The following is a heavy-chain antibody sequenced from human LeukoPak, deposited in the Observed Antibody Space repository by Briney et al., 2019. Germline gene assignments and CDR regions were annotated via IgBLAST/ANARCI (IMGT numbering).Heavy chain of an antibody. CDR3: ARGSYGSGN. V-gene: IGHV4-39*01. D-gene: IGHD3-10*01. CDR1: GGSISSSSYY. J-gene: IGHJ4*02. Sequence: SSETLSLTCTVSGGSISSSSYYWGWIRQPPRKGLEWIGSIYYSGITYYNPSLKSRVTISVDTSKNQFSLKLSSVTAADTAVYYCARGSYGSGNWGQGTLVTVSS. CDR2: IYYSGIT.